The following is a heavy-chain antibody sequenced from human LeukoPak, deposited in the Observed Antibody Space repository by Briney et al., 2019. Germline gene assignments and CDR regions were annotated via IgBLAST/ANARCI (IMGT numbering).Heavy chain of an antibody. J-gene: IGHJ4*02. CDR1: GFTFSDYY. V-gene: IGHV3-11*01. CDR2: ISSSGSII. Sequence: GGSLRLSCAASGFTFSDYYMSWIRQAPGKGLEWVSYISSSGSIIYYADSVKGRFTISRDNAKNSLYLQMNSLKTEDTAVYYCTRETAVLLWFGELFPPDYWGQGTLVTVSS. D-gene: IGHD3-10*01. CDR3: TRETAVLLWFGELFPPDY.